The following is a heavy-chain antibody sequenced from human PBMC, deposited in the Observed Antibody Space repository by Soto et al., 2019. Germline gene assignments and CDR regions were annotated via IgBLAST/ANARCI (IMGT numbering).Heavy chain of an antibody. Sequence: SLRLSCAASGFTFSSYGMHWVRQAPGKGLEWVAVISYDGRNKYYADSVKGRFTISRDNSKNTLYLQMSSLRAEDTAVYYCVKDGSSGWPYYYGLDVWGQGTTVTVYS. D-gene: IGHD6-19*01. CDR1: GFTFSSYG. J-gene: IGHJ6*02. CDR3: VKDGSSGWPYYYGLDV. V-gene: IGHV3-30*18. CDR2: ISYDGRNK.